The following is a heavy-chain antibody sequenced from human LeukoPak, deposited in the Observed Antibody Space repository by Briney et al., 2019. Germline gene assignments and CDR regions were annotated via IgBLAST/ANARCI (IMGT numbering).Heavy chain of an antibody. D-gene: IGHD2-15*01. CDR2: ISYDGNNK. Sequence: GRSLRLSCAASGFSFSNYVMYWVRQAPRKGLEWVAVISYDGNNKYYADSVKGRFTISRDNSKNTLYLQMSSLRGEDTAVYYCAKGLQVAEPPDYWGQGILVTISS. CDR1: GFSFSNYV. J-gene: IGHJ4*02. CDR3: AKGLQVAEPPDY. V-gene: IGHV3-30*18.